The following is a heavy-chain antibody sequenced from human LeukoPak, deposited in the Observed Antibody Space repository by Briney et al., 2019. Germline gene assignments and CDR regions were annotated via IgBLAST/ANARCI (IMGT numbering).Heavy chain of an antibody. CDR3: ARGDRLARRITIFGVVIH. D-gene: IGHD3-3*01. V-gene: IGHV1-2*02. J-gene: IGHJ4*02. CDR2: INPNSGGT. Sequence: GASVKVSCKASGYTFTGYYMHWVRQAPGQGLEWMGWINPNSGGTNYAQKFQGRVTMTGDTSISTACMELSRLRSDDTAVYYCARGDRLARRITIFGVVIHWGQGTLVTVSS. CDR1: GYTFTGYY.